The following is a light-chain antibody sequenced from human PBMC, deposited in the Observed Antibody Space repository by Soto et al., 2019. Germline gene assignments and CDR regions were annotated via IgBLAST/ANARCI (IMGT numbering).Light chain of an antibody. CDR1: QSVSSY. CDR3: QQYNNWPPHT. V-gene: IGKV3-11*01. CDR2: DAS. J-gene: IGKJ2*01. Sequence: EIVLTQSPATLSLSPGERATLSCRASQSVSSYLAWYQQKPGQAPRLLIYDASNRATGIPARFSGSGSGTNFTLTISSLQSEDSAVYYCQQYNNWPPHTFGQGTKLEI.